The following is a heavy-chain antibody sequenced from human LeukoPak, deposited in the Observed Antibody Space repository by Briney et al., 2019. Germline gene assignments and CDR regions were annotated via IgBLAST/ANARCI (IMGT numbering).Heavy chain of an antibody. J-gene: IGHJ4*02. V-gene: IGHV3-30*19. CDR1: GFTFSSYG. D-gene: IGHD7-27*01. CDR2: ISYDGSNK. Sequence: QPGGSLRLSCAASGFTFSSYGMHWVRQAPGKGLEWVAVISYDGSNKYYADSVKGRFTISRDNSKNTLYLQMNSLRAEDTAVYYCARDRGWGYYFDYWGQGTLVTVSS. CDR3: ARDRGWGYYFDY.